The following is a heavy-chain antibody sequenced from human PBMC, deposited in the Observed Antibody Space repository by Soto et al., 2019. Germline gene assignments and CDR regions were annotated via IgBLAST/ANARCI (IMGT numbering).Heavy chain of an antibody. CDR3: ARHPGYCSDGSCNGQYTLDV. D-gene: IGHD2-15*01. CDR2: LYSSRDT. V-gene: IGHV4-39*01. Sequence: SETLSLTCSVSGGSISSNSYSWGWIRQPPGKGLEWIGTLYSSRDTYYNPSLKSRVTISADTSQNQFSLDLTSVTATDTAVYFCARHPGYCSDGSCNGQYTLDVWGQGTTVTVSS. J-gene: IGHJ6*02. CDR1: GGSISSNSYS.